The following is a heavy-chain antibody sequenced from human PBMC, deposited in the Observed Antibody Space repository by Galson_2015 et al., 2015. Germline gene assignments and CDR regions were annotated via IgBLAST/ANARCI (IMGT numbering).Heavy chain of an antibody. CDR2: IYWNDDK. CDR3: AHRPTKSYGDYPFDP. V-gene: IGHV2-5*01. J-gene: IGHJ5*02. CDR1: GFSLSTSGVG. Sequence: PALVKPTQTLTLTCTFSGFSLSTSGVGVGWIRQPPGKALEWLALIYWNDDKRYSPSLKSRLTITKDTSKNQVVLTMTNMDPVDTATYYCAHRPTKSYGDYPFDPWGQGTLVTVSS. D-gene: IGHD4-17*01.